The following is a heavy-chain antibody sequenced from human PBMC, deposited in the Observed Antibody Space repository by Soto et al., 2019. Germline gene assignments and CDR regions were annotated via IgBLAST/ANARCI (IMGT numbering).Heavy chain of an antibody. D-gene: IGHD2-15*01. Sequence: EVQLLESGGGLVQPGGSLRLSCAGSGFTFSDYSMSWVRQAPGKGLEWVSASSGSSTYYADSVKGQFTISRDNSKNTVYLQMNSLRAEDTAIYYCAKRLLSGAAWGAFDIWGQGTMVTVSS. J-gene: IGHJ3*02. CDR2: SSGSST. V-gene: IGHV3-23*05. CDR1: GFTFSDYS. CDR3: AKRLLSGAAWGAFDI.